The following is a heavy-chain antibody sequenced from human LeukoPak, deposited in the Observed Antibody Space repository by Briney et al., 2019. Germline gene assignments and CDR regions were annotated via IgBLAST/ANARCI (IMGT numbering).Heavy chain of an antibody. J-gene: IGHJ4*02. CDR2: INPSGGST. D-gene: IGHD6-13*01. V-gene: IGHV1-46*01. Sequence: ASVKVSCKASGYTFTSYYMHWVRQAPGQGLKWVGIINPSGGSTSYAQKFQGRVTMTRDMSTSTVYMELSSLRSEDTAVYYCARVGSWFRYFDYWGQGTLVTVFS. CDR3: ARVGSWFRYFDY. CDR1: GYTFTSYY.